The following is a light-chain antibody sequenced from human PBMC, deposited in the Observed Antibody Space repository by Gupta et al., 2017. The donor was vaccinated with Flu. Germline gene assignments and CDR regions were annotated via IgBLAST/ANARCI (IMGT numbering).Light chain of an antibody. Sequence: QSALTQPPSASGSPGQSVTISCTGTSSDVGNYKYVSWYQQHPGKAPKLIIYEVGKRPSGVSARFSGSKSDNTASLTVSGLQAADEADYYCSSYAGRNNVLFGGRTKLTVL. CDR2: EVG. J-gene: IGLJ2*01. CDR1: SSDVGNYKY. CDR3: SSYAGRNNVL. V-gene: IGLV2-8*01.